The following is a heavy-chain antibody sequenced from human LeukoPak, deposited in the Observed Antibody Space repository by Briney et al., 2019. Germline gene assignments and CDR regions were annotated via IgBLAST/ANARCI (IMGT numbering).Heavy chain of an antibody. CDR1: GYTFTSYG. J-gene: IGHJ3*02. D-gene: IGHD3-22*01. CDR2: ISAYNGNT. Sequence: VASVKVSCKASGYTFTSYGISWVRRAPGQGLEWMGWISAYNGNTNYAQKLRGRVTMTTDTSTSTAYMELRSLRSDDTAVYYCARDGIVVVSDAFDIWGQGTMVTVSS. V-gene: IGHV1-18*01. CDR3: ARDGIVVVSDAFDI.